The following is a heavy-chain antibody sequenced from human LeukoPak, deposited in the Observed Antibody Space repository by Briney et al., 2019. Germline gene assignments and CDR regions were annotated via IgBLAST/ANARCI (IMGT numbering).Heavy chain of an antibody. J-gene: IGHJ4*02. Sequence: PGGSLRLSCAASGFTFSSYSMNWVRQAPGKGLEWVSSISSSSSYIYYADSVKGRFTISRDNAKNSLYLQMNSLRAEDTAVYYCARDLEAGTGDYFDYWGQGTLVTVSS. CDR1: GFTFSSYS. CDR2: ISSSSSYI. CDR3: ARDLEAGTGDYFDY. D-gene: IGHD6-13*01. V-gene: IGHV3-21*01.